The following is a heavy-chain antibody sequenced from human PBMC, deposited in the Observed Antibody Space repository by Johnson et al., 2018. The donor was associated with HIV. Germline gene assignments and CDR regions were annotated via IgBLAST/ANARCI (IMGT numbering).Heavy chain of an antibody. CDR1: GFTFSSYA. J-gene: IGHJ3*02. V-gene: IGHV3-30*04. CDR3: LSPSDAFDI. CDR2: ISYDGSNK. Sequence: QLVESGGGVVQPGRSLRLSCAASGFTFSSYAMHWVRQAPGKGLEWVAVISYDGSNKYYADSVKGRFTISRDNSKNTLYLQMNSLRAEDTAVYYCLSPSDAFDIWGQGTMVTVSS.